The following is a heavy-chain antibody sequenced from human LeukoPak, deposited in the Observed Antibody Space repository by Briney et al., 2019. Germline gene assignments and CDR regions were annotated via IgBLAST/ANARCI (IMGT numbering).Heavy chain of an antibody. D-gene: IGHD1-7*01. CDR3: AKSSPKTIHYYYYNMDV. CDR2: ISSSGSTI. V-gene: IGHV3-48*03. J-gene: IGHJ6*03. CDR1: GFTFSSYE. Sequence: QPGGSLRLSCAASGFTFSSYEMNWVRQAPGKGLEWVSYISSSGSTIYYADSVKGRFTISRDNSKNTLYLQMNSLRAEDTAVYYCAKSSPKTIHYYYYNMDVWGKGTTVTVSS.